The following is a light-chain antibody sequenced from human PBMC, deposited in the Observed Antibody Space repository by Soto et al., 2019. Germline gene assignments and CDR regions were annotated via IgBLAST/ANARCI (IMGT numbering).Light chain of an antibody. CDR2: GAS. CDR3: QQYGSSPRT. CDR1: QSVSSSY. V-gene: IGKV3-20*01. Sequence: EIVLTQSPGTLSLSPGERATLSCRASQSVSSSYLAWYQQKPGQAPRLLIYGASSRATGIPDRFSGSGSGTDFTLTISRLEPEDCAVYYCQQYGSSPRTLGQGTKVEIK. J-gene: IGKJ1*01.